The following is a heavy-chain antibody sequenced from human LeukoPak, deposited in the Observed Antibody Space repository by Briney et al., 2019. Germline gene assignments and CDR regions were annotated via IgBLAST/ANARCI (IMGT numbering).Heavy chain of an antibody. CDR3: TREGVYSPDPSSYHRYAFDI. CDR2: IIPILDVA. V-gene: IGHV1-69*04. J-gene: IGHJ3*02. CDR1: GGSFNTYV. D-gene: IGHD3-16*02. Sequence: SVKVSCKASGGSFNTYVITWVRQAPGQGHEWMGRIIPILDVANFAQKFQGRVTITADKSTNTAHMELSSLRSEDTAVYYCTREGVYSPDPSSYHRYAFDIWGQGTVVTVSS.